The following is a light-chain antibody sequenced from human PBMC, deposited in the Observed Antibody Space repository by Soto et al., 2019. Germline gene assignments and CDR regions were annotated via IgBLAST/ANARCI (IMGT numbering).Light chain of an antibody. CDR1: SSDVGAYNY. J-gene: IGLJ2*01. CDR2: DVS. V-gene: IGLV2-8*01. CDR3: SSYAGSNNYVI. Sequence: QSALTQPPSASGSPGQSVTISCTGTSSDVGAYNYVSWYQHHPGKAPKLMISDVSHRPSGVPDRFSGSKSGNTASLTVSGLQAEDEADDYCSSYAGSNNYVIFGGGTKLTVL.